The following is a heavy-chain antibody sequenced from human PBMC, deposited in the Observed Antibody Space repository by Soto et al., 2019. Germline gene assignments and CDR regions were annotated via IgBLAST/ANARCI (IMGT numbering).Heavy chain of an antibody. V-gene: IGHV3-30-3*01. CDR1: GITFNTYT. CDR3: ARPSTGTTRMFYFDY. J-gene: IGHJ4*02. D-gene: IGHD1-7*01. Sequence: QVQLVESGGGVDQPGRSLRLSCAASGITFNTYTMHWVRQAPGKGLEWVAVISYDGSNKYYADSVKGRFTISRDNSKNTLHLQMNSLRSEDTAVYYCARPSTGTTRMFYFDYWGQGALVTVSP. CDR2: ISYDGSNK.